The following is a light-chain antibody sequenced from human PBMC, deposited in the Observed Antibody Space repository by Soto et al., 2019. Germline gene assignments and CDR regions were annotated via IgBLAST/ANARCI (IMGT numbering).Light chain of an antibody. CDR2: WAS. CDR3: QHYYSTPMYT. Sequence: DIVMTQSPDSLAVSLGERAIINCKSSQSVLYSSNNKNYLAWYQQKPGQPPKLLIYWASTRESGVPDRFSGSGSGTDFTLTISSLQAEDVAVYYCQHYYSTPMYTFGQGTKLEIK. J-gene: IGKJ2*01. CDR1: QSVLYSSNNKNY. V-gene: IGKV4-1*01.